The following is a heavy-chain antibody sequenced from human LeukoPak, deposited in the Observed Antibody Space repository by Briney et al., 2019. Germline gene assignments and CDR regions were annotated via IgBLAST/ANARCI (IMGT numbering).Heavy chain of an antibody. Sequence: PGGSLRLSCAASGFTFSNAWMSWVRQASGKGLEWVGRIKSKTVGGTTDYAAPVKGRFTISRDDSKNTLYLQMNSLKTEDTAVYYCTTGGYGGQFDYWGQGTLVTVSS. CDR3: TTGGYGGQFDY. CDR1: GFTFSNAW. J-gene: IGHJ4*02. V-gene: IGHV3-15*01. CDR2: IKSKTVGGTT. D-gene: IGHD5-12*01.